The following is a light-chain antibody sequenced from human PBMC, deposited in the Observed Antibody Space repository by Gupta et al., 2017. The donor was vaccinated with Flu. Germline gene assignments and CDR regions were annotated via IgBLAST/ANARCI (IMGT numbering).Light chain of an antibody. CDR3: ATWDSSRSAGV. CDR1: NSNSGNND. V-gene: IGLV1-51*01. CDR2: DNN. Sequence: QSVLTQPPSLSAAPGQKVTISSTASNSNSGNNDLSWYQHLPKTAPNLLIDDNNKRPSGMPDRFSGSKSGTSANLAITGLQTGDEADYYCATWDSSRSAGVCGGGTKLTVL. J-gene: IGLJ3*02.